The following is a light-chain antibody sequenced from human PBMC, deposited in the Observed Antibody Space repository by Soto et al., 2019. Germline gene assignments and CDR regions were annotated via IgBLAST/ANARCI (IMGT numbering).Light chain of an antibody. J-gene: IGKJ1*01. V-gene: IGKV1-17*01. CDR3: LQHNSSPRT. CDR2: TAF. CDR1: QGIGND. Sequence: DIQMTQSPSSLSASVGDRVTITCRASQGIGNDLAWYQQKPGKAPKRLIYTAFNLHSGVPSRFSGSGSGTEFTLTISSLQPEDFATYYCLQHNSSPRTFGQGTKVEVK.